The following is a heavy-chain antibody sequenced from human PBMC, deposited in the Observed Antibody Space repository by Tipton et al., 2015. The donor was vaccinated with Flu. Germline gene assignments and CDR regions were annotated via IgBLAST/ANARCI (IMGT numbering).Heavy chain of an antibody. CDR2: IYTSGST. J-gene: IGHJ5*02. CDR3: ARRDYSNYVSDPKNWFDP. CDR1: GGSVSSSTSY. Sequence: TLSLTCTVSGGSVSSSTSYWSWIRQPAGKGLQWIGRIYTSGSTHYNPSLKSRVTMSVDTSKNQFSLKVISVTAADTAVYYCARRDYSNYVSDPKNWFDPWGQGTLVTVSA. D-gene: IGHD4-11*01. V-gene: IGHV4-61*02.